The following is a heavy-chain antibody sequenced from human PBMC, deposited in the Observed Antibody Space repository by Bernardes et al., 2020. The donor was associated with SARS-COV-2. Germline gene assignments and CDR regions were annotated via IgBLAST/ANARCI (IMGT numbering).Heavy chain of an antibody. CDR2: ISSSGSTR. D-gene: IGHD6-19*01. V-gene: IGHV3-48*03. Sequence: GGSLRLSCAASGFTFSSYEMNWVRQAPGKGLEWVSYISSSGSTRYYADSVKGRFTISRDNAKNSLYLQMNSLRAEDTAVYYCARDPVVAGTGYWGQGTLVTVSS. CDR3: ARDPVVAGTGY. CDR1: GFTFSSYE. J-gene: IGHJ4*02.